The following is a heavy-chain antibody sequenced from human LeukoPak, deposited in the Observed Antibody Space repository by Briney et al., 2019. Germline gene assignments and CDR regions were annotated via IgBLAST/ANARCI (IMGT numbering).Heavy chain of an antibody. CDR3: AKSSLVTPYDY. Sequence: PGGSLRLSCAASGFTFSSYAMSWVRQAPGKGLEWVSSISGSGGSTYYADCVKGRFTISRDNSKNTLDLRMNSLRAEDTAVYYCAKSSLVTPYDYRGQGTLVTVSS. CDR1: GFTFSSYA. V-gene: IGHV3-23*01. CDR2: ISGSGGST. J-gene: IGHJ4*02. D-gene: IGHD2-15*01.